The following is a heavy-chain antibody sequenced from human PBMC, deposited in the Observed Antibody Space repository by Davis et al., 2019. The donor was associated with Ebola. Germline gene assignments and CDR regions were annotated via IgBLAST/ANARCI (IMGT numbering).Heavy chain of an antibody. J-gene: IGHJ4*02. D-gene: IGHD2-15*01. Sequence: PGGSLRLSCAASGFTFSTYAMSWVRQAPGKGLEWVSGISGSGGSAYYADSVKGRFTISRDNSKNTLYLQMNSLRAEDTAVYYCAKDIYCSGGSCYARRAFDYWGQGTLVTVSP. V-gene: IGHV3-23*01. CDR1: GFTFSTYA. CDR2: ISGSGGSA. CDR3: AKDIYCSGGSCYARRAFDY.